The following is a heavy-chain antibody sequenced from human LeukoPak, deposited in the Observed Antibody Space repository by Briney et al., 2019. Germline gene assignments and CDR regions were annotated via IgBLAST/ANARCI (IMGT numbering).Heavy chain of an antibody. V-gene: IGHV3-74*01. Sequence: GGSLRLSCAASGFTFSSYWMHWVRQAPGKGLVWVSRINSDGSSTSYADSVKGRFTISRDNAKNTLYLQMNSLRAEDTAVYYCAKRVAASSGANDYWGQGTLVTVSS. D-gene: IGHD5-18*01. J-gene: IGHJ4*02. CDR2: INSDGSST. CDR1: GFTFSSYW. CDR3: AKRVAASSGANDY.